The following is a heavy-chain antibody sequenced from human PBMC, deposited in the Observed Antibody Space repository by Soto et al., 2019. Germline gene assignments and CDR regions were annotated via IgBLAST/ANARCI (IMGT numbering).Heavy chain of an antibody. CDR2: ISYDGSNK. J-gene: IGHJ4*02. D-gene: IGHD6-13*01. CDR3: AKVWYSGYSSSWYETGPIDY. V-gene: IGHV3-30*18. Sequence: SLRLSCAASGFTFSSYGMHWVRQAPGKGLEWVAVISYDGSNKYYADSVKGRFTISRDNSKNTLYLQMNSLRAEDTAVYYCAKVWYSGYSSSWYETGPIDYWGQGTLVTVSS. CDR1: GFTFSSYG.